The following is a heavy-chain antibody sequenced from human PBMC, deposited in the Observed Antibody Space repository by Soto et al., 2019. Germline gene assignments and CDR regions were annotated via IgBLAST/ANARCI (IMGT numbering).Heavy chain of an antibody. Sequence: EVQLVESGGGLVQPGGCLRVSCEVSGFTISNYYMSWVRQAPGKGLEWVANINQDGSEKSYVDSVKGRFTISRDNAKNSLYLQMSSLRAEDTATYYCATYGGSDLSSGYYNHWGQGTLVTVSS. CDR1: GFTISNYY. D-gene: IGHD3-3*01. CDR3: ATYGGSDLSSGYYNH. J-gene: IGHJ4*02. V-gene: IGHV3-7*01. CDR2: INQDGSEK.